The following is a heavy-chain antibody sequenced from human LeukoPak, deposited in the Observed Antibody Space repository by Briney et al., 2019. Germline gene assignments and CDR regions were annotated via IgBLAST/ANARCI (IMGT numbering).Heavy chain of an antibody. CDR1: GGSISSSNW. CDR2: FYHSGST. V-gene: IGHV4-4*02. J-gene: IGHJ6*02. CDR3: ARVRLPAAGTAGMDV. D-gene: IGHD6-13*01. Sequence: PSGTLSLTCAVSGGSISSSNWWSWVRQPPGKGLEWIGEFYHSGSTNYNPSLKSRVTISVDKSKNQFSLKLSSVTVADTAVYYCARVRLPAAGTAGMDVWGQGTTVTVSS.